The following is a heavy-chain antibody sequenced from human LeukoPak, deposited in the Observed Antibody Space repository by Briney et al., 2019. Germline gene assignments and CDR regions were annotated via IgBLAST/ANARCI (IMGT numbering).Heavy chain of an antibody. V-gene: IGHV4-38-2*02. CDR1: GYSISSGYY. Sequence: PSETLSLTCTLSGYSISSGYYWGWIRPPPGKGLEWIGSIYHSGSTYYNPSLKSRVTISVDTSKNQFSLKLSSVTAADTAVYYCAREGYSNSFDYWGQGTLVTVSS. D-gene: IGHD4-11*01. CDR2: IYHSGST. J-gene: IGHJ4*02. CDR3: AREGYSNSFDY.